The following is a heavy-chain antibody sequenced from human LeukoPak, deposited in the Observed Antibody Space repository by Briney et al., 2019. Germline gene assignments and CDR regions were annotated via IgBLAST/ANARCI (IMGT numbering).Heavy chain of an antibody. CDR1: GFSFSSYS. V-gene: IGHV3-21*01. CDR3: ARDDSAFDLGALDYYYGMDV. Sequence: GGSLRLSCTASGFSFSSYSMTWVRQAPGKGLEWVSSISSRSSYIYYTDSVKGRFTISRDNAKNSPFLQMNSLRAEDTAVYYCARDDSAFDLGALDYYYGMDVWGQGTTVTVSS. D-gene: IGHD5-12*01. CDR2: ISSRSSYI. J-gene: IGHJ6*02.